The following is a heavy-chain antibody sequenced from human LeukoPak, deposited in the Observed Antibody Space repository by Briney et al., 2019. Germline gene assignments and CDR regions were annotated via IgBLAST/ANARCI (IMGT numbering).Heavy chain of an antibody. D-gene: IGHD1-14*01. J-gene: IGHJ4*02. V-gene: IGHV1-2*02. Sequence: GASVKVSCKASGYTFTHYHIHWVRQAPGQEPEWMGWIHPHIGGRNYAQKFEGRVTMSRDTSISTVYMELSSLRSDDTAMYYCARLTGGSETNWGQGTLVTVSA. CDR2: IHPHIGGR. CDR1: GYTFTHYH. CDR3: ARLTGGSETN.